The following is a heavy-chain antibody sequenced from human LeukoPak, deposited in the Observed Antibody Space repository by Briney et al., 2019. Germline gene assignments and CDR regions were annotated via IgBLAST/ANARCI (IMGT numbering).Heavy chain of an antibody. CDR1: ASTFSNFS. CDR3: AKGAGYNAVRCVDY. D-gene: IGHD5-24*01. J-gene: IGHJ4*02. CDR2: ITVIAAST. V-gene: IGHV3-23*01. Sequence: GRSLSPSCPPSASTFSNFSMTWVRQPPGKGLEWDSVITVIAASTYYADSVKGRFTISRDNSKNTLYLQMDSLRAEDTAVYFCAKGAGYNAVRCVDYWGQGTLVTVSS.